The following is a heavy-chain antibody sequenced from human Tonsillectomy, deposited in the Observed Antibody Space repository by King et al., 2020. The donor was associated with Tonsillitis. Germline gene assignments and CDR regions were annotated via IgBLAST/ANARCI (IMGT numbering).Heavy chain of an antibody. V-gene: IGHV3-30*18. CDR1: GFTFSSYG. CDR3: AKGPNMYSSSTRCFCP. D-gene: IGHD6-6*01. J-gene: IGHJ5*02. CDR2: ISYDGSNK. Sequence: VQLVESGGGVVQPGRSLRLSCAASGFTFSSYGMHWVRQAPGKGLEWVAVISYDGSNKYYADSVKGRFTISRDNSKNKLYLQMNSLRAEDTAVYYCAKGPNMYSSSTRCFCPWGQGTLVTVSS.